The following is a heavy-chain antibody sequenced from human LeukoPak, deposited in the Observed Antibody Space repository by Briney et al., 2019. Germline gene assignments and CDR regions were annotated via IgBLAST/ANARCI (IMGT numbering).Heavy chain of an antibody. Sequence: ASVKVSCKASGYTFTSYYMHWVRQAPGQGLEWMGIINPSGGSTSYAQKFQGRVTMTRDTSTSTVYMELSSLRSEDTAVYYCARDNRDCSGGSCYYYYYGMDVWGQGTTVTVSS. V-gene: IGHV1-46*01. D-gene: IGHD2-15*01. CDR3: ARDNRDCSGGSCYYYYYGMDV. J-gene: IGHJ6*02. CDR1: GYTFTSYY. CDR2: INPSGGST.